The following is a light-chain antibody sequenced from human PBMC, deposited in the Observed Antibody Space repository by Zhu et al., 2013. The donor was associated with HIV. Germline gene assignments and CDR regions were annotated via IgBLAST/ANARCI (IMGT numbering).Light chain of an antibody. Sequence: DIQMTQSPSTLSASVGDRVTITCRASQGISSWLAWYQQRPGKAPELLVYAASTLQDGVPSRFAGRGSGTEFTLTITSLQPEDFATYYCHHVNDNPAFGPGTTVDFK. J-gene: IGKJ3*01. CDR3: HHVNDNPA. V-gene: IGKV1-9*01. CDR2: AAS. CDR1: QGISSW.